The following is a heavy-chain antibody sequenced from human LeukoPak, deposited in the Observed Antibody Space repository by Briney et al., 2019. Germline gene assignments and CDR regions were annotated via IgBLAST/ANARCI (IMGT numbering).Heavy chain of an antibody. CDR3: AREGPYYYYYMDV. Sequence: PGGSLRLPCAASGFTFSSYAMHWVRQAPGKGLEYVSAISSNGGSTYYANSVKGRFTISRDNSKNTLYLQMGSLRAEDMAVYYCAREGPYYYYYMDVWGKGTTVTVSS. CDR2: ISSNGGST. V-gene: IGHV3-64*01. J-gene: IGHJ6*03. CDR1: GFTFSSYA.